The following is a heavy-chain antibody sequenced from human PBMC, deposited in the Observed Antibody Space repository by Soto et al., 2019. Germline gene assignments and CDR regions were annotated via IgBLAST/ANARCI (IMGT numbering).Heavy chain of an antibody. V-gene: IGHV1-69*13. CDR2: IIPIFGTA. CDR3: ASRDSSSSSYWFDP. D-gene: IGHD6-6*01. CDR1: GGTFSSYA. J-gene: IGHJ5*02. Sequence: SVKVSCKASGGTFSSYAISWVRQAPGQGLEWMGGIIPIFGTANYAQKFQGRVTITADESTSTAYMELSSLRSGDTAVYYCASRDSSSSSYWFDPWGQGTLVTVSS.